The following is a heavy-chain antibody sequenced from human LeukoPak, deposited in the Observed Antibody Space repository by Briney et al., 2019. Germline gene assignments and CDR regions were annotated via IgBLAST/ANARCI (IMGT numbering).Heavy chain of an antibody. CDR2: IYYSGNT. D-gene: IGHD3-10*01. V-gene: IGHV4-59*01. CDR3: ARYVSGSFFAFDI. Sequence: KPSETLSLTCSVSGDSISSYYWSWIRQPPGKGLEWTGYIYYSGNTNYNPSLKSRVTISEDTSKNQFSLKLSSVNDADAAIYYCARYVSGSFFAFDIWGQGTMVTVSS. J-gene: IGHJ3*02. CDR1: GDSISSYY.